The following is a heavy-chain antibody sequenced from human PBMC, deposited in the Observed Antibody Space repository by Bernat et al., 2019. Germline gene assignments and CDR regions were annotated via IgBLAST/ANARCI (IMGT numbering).Heavy chain of an antibody. CDR1: GYTFSDYY. J-gene: IGHJ6*02. CDR2: ISSSGTYT. D-gene: IGHD3-10*01. CDR3: ARDGSVGAYYNYGLDV. Sequence: QVQLVEYGGGLVKPGGSLRLSCAAPGYTFSDYYMNWIRQAPGKGLEWVSYISSSGTYTSYADSVTVRFTISRDDAKNSLYLQMNSLTAEDTAVYYCARDGSVGAYYNYGLDVWGQGTTVAVSS. V-gene: IGHV3-11*05.